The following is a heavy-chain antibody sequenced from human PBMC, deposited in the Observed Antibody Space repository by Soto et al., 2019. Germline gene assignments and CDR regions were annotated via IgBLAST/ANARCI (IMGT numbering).Heavy chain of an antibody. CDR3: ARALGYCSSTSCYDFDY. V-gene: IGHV1-8*01. Sequence: GASVKVSCKASGYTFTSYDINWVRQATGQGLEWMGWMNPNSGNTGYAQEFQGRVTMTRNTSISTAYMELSSLRSEDTAVYYCARALGYCSSTSCYDFDYWGQGTLVTVSS. CDR1: GYTFTSYD. CDR2: MNPNSGNT. J-gene: IGHJ4*02. D-gene: IGHD2-2*01.